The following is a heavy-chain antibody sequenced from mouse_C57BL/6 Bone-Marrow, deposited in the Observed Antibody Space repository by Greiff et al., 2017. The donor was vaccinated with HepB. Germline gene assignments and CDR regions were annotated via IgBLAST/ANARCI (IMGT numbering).Heavy chain of an antibody. CDR3: ARSPFYDGYD. V-gene: IGHV1-19*01. Sequence: VQLQQSGPVLVKPGASVKMSCKASGYTFTDYYMNWVKQSHGKSLEWIGVINPYNGGTSYNQKFKGKATLTVDKSSSTAYMELNSLTSEDSAVYYCARSPFYDGYDWGQGTTLTVSS. CDR2: INPYNGGT. D-gene: IGHD2-3*01. J-gene: IGHJ2*01. CDR1: GYTFTDYY.